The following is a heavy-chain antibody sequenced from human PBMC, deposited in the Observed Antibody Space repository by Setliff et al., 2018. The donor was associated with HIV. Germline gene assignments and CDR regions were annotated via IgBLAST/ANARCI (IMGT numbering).Heavy chain of an antibody. CDR3: AGAARYSSSWYKRGYYFDY. J-gene: IGHJ4*02. CDR1: GGSFSGYY. Sequence: SETLSLTCAVYGGSFSGYYWSWIRQPPGKGLEWIGEINHSGSTNYNSSLKSRVTISVDTSKNQFSLKLSSVTAADTAVYYCAGAARYSSSWYKRGYYFDYWGQGTLVTVSS. V-gene: IGHV4-34*01. D-gene: IGHD6-13*01. CDR2: INHSGST.